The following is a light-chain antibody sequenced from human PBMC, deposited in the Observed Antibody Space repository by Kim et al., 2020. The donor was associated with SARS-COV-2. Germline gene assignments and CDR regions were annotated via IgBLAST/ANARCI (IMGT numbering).Light chain of an antibody. V-gene: IGKV1-27*01. CDR2: AAS. J-gene: IGKJ1*01. CDR3: QKYGSGPRT. Sequence: ACVGDRGTMTCRASQDINNFLAWYQQKPGEVPKLLIYAASALQSGVPSRFSGSGSGTDFTLAISSLQPEDVGTYYCQKYGSGPRTFGQGTKVDIK. CDR1: QDINNF.